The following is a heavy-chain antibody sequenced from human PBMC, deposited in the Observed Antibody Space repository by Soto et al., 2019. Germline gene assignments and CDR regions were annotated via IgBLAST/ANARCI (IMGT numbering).Heavy chain of an antibody. CDR1: GGTFSSYA. J-gene: IGHJ4*02. V-gene: IGHV1-69*06. D-gene: IGHD2-15*01. CDR3: ARGDYCSGNSCYVVASY. Sequence: SVKVSCKASGGTFSSYAISWVRQAPGQGLEWMGGIIPIFGTANYAQKFQGRVTITADKSTSTAYMELSSLRSEDTAVFYCARGDYCSGNSCYVVASYWGQGTLVTVSS. CDR2: IIPIFGTA.